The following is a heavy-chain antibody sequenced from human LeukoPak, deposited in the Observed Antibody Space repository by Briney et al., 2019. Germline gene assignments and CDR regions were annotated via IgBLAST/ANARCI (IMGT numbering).Heavy chain of an antibody. J-gene: IGHJ3*02. D-gene: IGHD6-19*01. CDR2: ILHDGSNK. CDR1: GFNFNTSG. CDR3: ATDLLRGEWLVQGSDTFDI. Sequence: GRSLRLSCAAAGFNFNTSGMHWVRQAPGKGLEWVAVILHDGSNKNYADSVKGRFTISRDNSKNTLYLQMNSLRAEDTALYYCATDLLRGEWLVQGSDTFDIWGQGTMVTVYS. V-gene: IGHV3-33*01.